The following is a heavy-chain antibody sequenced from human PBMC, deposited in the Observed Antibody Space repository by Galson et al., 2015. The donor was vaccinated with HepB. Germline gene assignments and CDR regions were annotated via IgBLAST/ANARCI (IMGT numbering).Heavy chain of an antibody. D-gene: IGHD3-10*01. CDR1: GFTFSSYW. J-gene: IGHJ6*02. CDR2: INQDGSSK. Sequence: SLRLSCAASGFTFSSYWMNWVRQAPGKGLEWVAHINQDGSSKYYVDSVKGRFTISRDNAKDSVYLQLDSLRAEDTAVYYCARGISLVRGIITKPDYYYGKDVWGQGTTVTVAS. CDR3: ARGISLVRGIITKPDYYYGKDV. V-gene: IGHV3-7*03.